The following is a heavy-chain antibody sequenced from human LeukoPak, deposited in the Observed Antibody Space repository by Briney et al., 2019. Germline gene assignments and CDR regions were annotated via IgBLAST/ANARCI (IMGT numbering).Heavy chain of an antibody. CDR1: GGSFSGYY. V-gene: IGHV4-34*01. CDR2: INHSGST. J-gene: IGHJ4*02. Sequence: SETLSLTCAVYGGSFSGYYWSWIRQPPGKGLEWIGEINHSGSTNYNPSLKSRVTISVDTSKNQFSLKLSSVTAADTAVYYCARGPEQWNLLVPLDYWGQGTLVTVSS. CDR3: ARGPEQWNLLVPLDY. D-gene: IGHD1-26*01.